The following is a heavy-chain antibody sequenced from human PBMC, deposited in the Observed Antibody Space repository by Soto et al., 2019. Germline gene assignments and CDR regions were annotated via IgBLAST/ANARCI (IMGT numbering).Heavy chain of an antibody. CDR2: IYYSVST. Sequence: SETLSLTCTVSGGSISSGDYYCSWIRQPPGRGLEWIGYIYYSVSTYYNPSLKSRVTISVDTSKNQFSLKLSSVTAADTAVYYCARAGKGEYQLLSSWLEPWGQGTMVTVSS. CDR3: ARAGKGEYQLLSSWLEP. CDR1: GGSISSGDYY. D-gene: IGHD2-2*01. V-gene: IGHV4-30-4*01. J-gene: IGHJ5*02.